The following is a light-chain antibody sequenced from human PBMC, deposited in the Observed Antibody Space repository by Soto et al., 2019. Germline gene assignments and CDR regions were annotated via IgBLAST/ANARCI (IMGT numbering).Light chain of an antibody. Sequence: EIVLTQSPATLSLSPGERATLSCRASQSVNSFLAWYQQKPGQAPRLPIYDASNRATGIPARFSGGGSGTDFTLTICSLQPEDSALYYCQQRTLWPPLTFGGGSKVEIK. CDR3: QQRTLWPPLT. J-gene: IGKJ4*01. CDR2: DAS. CDR1: QSVNSF. V-gene: IGKV3-11*01.